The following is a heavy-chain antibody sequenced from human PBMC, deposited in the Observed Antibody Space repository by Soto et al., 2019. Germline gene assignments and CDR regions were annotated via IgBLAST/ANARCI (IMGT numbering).Heavy chain of an antibody. J-gene: IGHJ6*02. Sequence: SETLSLTCAVYGGSFSGYYWSWIRQPPGKGLEWIGEINHSGSTNYNPSLKSRVTISVDTSKNQFSLKLSSVTAADTAVYYCARDTSSSWYYYYYGMDVWGQGTTVTVSS. CDR2: INHSGST. CDR1: GGSFSGYY. CDR3: ARDTSSSWYYYYYGMDV. V-gene: IGHV4-34*01. D-gene: IGHD6-13*01.